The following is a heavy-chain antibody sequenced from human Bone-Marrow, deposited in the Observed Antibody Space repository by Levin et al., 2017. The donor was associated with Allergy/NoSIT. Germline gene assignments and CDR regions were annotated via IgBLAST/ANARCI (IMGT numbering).Heavy chain of an antibody. Sequence: VASVKVSCKASGYTFIDYFMNWVRQAPGQGLEWMGWVNPLSGATIYAEKFQGRVTMTTDTSITTGYMDLSGLTFDDTAIYFCASQTRPWVRTLGVWGQGTPVTVSS. CDR3: ASQTRPWVRTLGV. V-gene: IGHV1-2*02. CDR1: GYTFIDYF. J-gene: IGHJ6*02. D-gene: IGHD3-10*01. CDR2: VNPLSGAT.